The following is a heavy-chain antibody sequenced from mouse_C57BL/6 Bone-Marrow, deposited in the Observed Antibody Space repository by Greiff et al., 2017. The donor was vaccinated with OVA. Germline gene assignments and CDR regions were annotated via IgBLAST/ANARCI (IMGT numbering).Heavy chain of an antibody. V-gene: IGHV1-59*01. CDR2: IDPSDSYT. CDR1: GYTFTSYW. CDR3: TREKVTTADY. J-gene: IGHJ2*01. D-gene: IGHD1-2*01. Sequence: QVQLQQPGAELVRPGTSVKLSCKASGYTFTSYWMHWVKQRPGQGLEWIGVIDPSDSYTNYNQKFKGKATLTVDTSSSTAYMQLSSLTSEDSAVYYGTREKVTTADYWGQGTTLTVSS.